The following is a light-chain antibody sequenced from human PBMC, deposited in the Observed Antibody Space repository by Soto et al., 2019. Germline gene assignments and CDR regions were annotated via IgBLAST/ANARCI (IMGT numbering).Light chain of an antibody. Sequence: EIVMTQSPATLSVSPGERATLSCRASQSVSSTLAWYQQKPGQAPRLLIYGASTRATGIPARFCGSGSGTEFTLTISSLQSEDFAVYYCQQYGSSPTFGGGTKVEIK. J-gene: IGKJ4*01. V-gene: IGKV3-15*01. CDR3: QQYGSSPT. CDR1: QSVSST. CDR2: GAS.